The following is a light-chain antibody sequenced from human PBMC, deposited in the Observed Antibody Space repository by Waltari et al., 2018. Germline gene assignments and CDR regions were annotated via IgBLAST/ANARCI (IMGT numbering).Light chain of an antibody. Sequence: DIQLTQSPSFLSASVGDSVTITCRASQGIISYLAWYQQKPGKAPKLLIYAASTLQAGVPSRFSGSGSGTEFTLTISSLPPEDFATYYCQQLYSYPFTFGPGTKVDIK. CDR3: QQLYSYPFT. J-gene: IGKJ3*01. CDR2: AAS. CDR1: QGIISY. V-gene: IGKV1-9*01.